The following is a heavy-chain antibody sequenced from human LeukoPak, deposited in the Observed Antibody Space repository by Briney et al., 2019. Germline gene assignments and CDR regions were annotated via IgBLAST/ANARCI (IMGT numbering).Heavy chain of an antibody. CDR1: GFTFSSYS. Sequence: GGSLRLSCAASGFTFSSYSMNWVRQAPGKGLEWVSSISSSSSYIYYADSVKGRFTISRDNAKNSLYLQMNSLRAEDTAVYYCARDRDYGDHTQVDYWGQGTLVTVSS. CDR2: ISSSSSYI. V-gene: IGHV3-21*01. CDR3: ARDRDYGDHTQVDY. J-gene: IGHJ4*02. D-gene: IGHD4-17*01.